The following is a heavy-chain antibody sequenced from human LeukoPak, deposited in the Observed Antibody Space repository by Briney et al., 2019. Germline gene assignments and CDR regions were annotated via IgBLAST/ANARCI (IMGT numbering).Heavy chain of an antibody. J-gene: IGHJ1*01. CDR3: ARGMAAAGPFLH. CDR1: GGSISSYY. D-gene: IGHD6-13*01. V-gene: IGHV4-59*01. CDR2: IYYSGST. Sequence: SETLSLTCTVSGGSISSYYWSWIRQPPGKGLEWIGYIYYSGSTNYNPSLKSRVTISVDASKNQFSLKLGSVTAADTAVYYCARGMAAAGPFLHWGQGTLVTVSS.